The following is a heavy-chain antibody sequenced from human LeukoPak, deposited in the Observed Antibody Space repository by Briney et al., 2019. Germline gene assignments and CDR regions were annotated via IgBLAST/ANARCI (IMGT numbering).Heavy chain of an antibody. V-gene: IGHV4-39*01. CDR2: IYHSGNT. D-gene: IGHD6-19*01. CDR3: ARQWEDSSGWYRVFDM. J-gene: IGHJ3*02. Sequence: TSETLSLTCTVSGGSISGSSNYWGWIRQPPGKGLEWIGSIYHSGNTYYNPSLQSRVTISVDTSKNQFSLKLSSVTAADTAVYYCARQWEDSSGWYRVFDMWGQGTMVTVSS. CDR1: GGSISGSSNY.